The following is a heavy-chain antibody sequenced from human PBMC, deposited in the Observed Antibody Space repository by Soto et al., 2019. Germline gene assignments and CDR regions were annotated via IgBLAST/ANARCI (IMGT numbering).Heavy chain of an antibody. V-gene: IGHV3-23*01. CDR1: GGTFSSYA. CDR2: ISGSGGST. D-gene: IGHD3-3*01. CDR3: ARREYDYWSNYYYFDY. Sequence: SCKAPGGTFSSYAMRWVRQAPGRGLAWVSAISGSGGSTYYADSVKGRFTISRDNSKNTLYLQMNSLRAEDTAVYYCARREYDYWSNYYYFDYFAQGTLVTVSS. J-gene: IGHJ4*02.